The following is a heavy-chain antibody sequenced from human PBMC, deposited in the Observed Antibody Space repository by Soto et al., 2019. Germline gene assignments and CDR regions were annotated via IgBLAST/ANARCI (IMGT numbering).Heavy chain of an antibody. V-gene: IGHV3-33*01. CDR3: ARDRAVAGTGGLDY. J-gene: IGHJ4*02. Sequence: QVQLVESGGGVVQPGRSLRLSCAASGFTFSSYGMHWVRQAPGKGLEWVAVIWYDGRNKYYADSVKGRFTISRDNSKNTLYLQMNSLRAEDTAVYYCARDRAVAGTGGLDYWGQGTLVTVSS. CDR1: GFTFSSYG. D-gene: IGHD6-19*01. CDR2: IWYDGRNK.